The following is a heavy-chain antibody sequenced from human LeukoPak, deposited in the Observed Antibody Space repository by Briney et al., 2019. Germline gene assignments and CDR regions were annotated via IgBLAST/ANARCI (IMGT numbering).Heavy chain of an antibody. V-gene: IGHV4-39*07. Sequence: PSETLSLTCTVSGGSISSGTYYWAWIRQPPGRGLEWIGTIYHSGSTYYNPSLKTRVTIPVDTSKNQFSLKLSSVTAADTAVYYCAREGEHGYNYHYWGQGTLVTVSS. CDR3: AREGEHGYNYHY. CDR2: IYHSGST. CDR1: GGSISSGTYY. D-gene: IGHD5-24*01. J-gene: IGHJ4*02.